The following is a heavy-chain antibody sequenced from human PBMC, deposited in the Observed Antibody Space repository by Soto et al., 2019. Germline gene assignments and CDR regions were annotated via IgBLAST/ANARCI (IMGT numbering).Heavy chain of an antibody. CDR3: ASRDPGTSVDY. CDR1: GGSFTSNNW. J-gene: IGHJ4*02. V-gene: IGHV4-4*02. Sequence: PSETLSLTCAVSGGSFTSNNWWTWVRQPPGQGLEWIGEIYRTGSTNYNASLKSRVTISLDKSENQFSLKVTSLTAADMAVYYCASRDPGTSVDYWGQGTLVTVSS. CDR2: IYRTGST. D-gene: IGHD1-7*01.